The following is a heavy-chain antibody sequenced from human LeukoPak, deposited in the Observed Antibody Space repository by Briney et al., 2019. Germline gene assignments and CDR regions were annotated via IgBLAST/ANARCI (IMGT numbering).Heavy chain of an antibody. J-gene: IGHJ4*02. Sequence: SETLSLTCTVSGGSISSYHWSWIRQPPGKGLEWIGYIYYSGSTNYNPSLKSRVTISAETSKNQFSLKLSSVTAADTAVYYCAIVDTAMVRGAYFDYWGQGTLVTVSS. CDR2: IYYSGST. V-gene: IGHV4-59*08. CDR3: AIVDTAMVRGAYFDY. D-gene: IGHD5-18*01. CDR1: GGSISSYH.